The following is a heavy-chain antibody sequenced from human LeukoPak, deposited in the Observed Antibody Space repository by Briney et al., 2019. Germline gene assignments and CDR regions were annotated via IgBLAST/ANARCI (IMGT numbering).Heavy chain of an antibody. CDR2: LYTSGST. V-gene: IGHV4-59*10. J-gene: IGHJ3*02. D-gene: IGHD2-2*01. CDR3: ARSCSSTSCHDAFDI. CDR1: GGSFSGYY. Sequence: SETLSLTCAVYGGSFSGYYWSWIRQPPGKGLEWIGRLYTSGSTNYNPSLKSRVTMSVDTSKNQFSLKLSSVTAADTAVYYCARSCSSTSCHDAFDIWGQGTMVTVSS.